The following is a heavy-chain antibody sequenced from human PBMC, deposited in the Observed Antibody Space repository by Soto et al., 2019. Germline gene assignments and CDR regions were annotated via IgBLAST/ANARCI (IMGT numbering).Heavy chain of an antibody. J-gene: IGHJ4*02. CDR3: ARIHPIKEGFGEVFPYYFDY. D-gene: IGHD3-10*01. V-gene: IGHV2-70*04. Sequence: GSGPTLVNPTQTLTLTCTFSGFSLSTSGMRVSWIRQPPGKALEWLARIDWDDDKFYSTSLKTRLTISKDTSKNQVVLTMTNMDPVDTATYYCARIHPIKEGFGEVFPYYFDYWGQGTLVTVSS. CDR2: IDWDDDK. CDR1: GFSLSTSGMR.